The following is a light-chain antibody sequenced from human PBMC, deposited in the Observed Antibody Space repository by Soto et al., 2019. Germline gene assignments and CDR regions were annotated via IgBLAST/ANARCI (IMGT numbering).Light chain of an antibody. J-gene: IGKJ4*01. V-gene: IGKV3-15*01. CDR2: DAS. CDR1: QSVSSN. Sequence: EIVLTQSPATLSVSPGERATLSCRASQSVSSNLAWYQQKPGQAPRLLISDASTRATSIPARFNGSGSGTEFTLAISSLQSEDFATYYCHQYNTWPLTFGGGTMVDI. CDR3: HQYNTWPLT.